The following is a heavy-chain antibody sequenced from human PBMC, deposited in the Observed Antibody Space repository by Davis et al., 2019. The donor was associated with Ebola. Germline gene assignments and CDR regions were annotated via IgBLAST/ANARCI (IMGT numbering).Heavy chain of an antibody. CDR1: GFTFSGSA. CDR3: TSTTVTDDY. V-gene: IGHV3-73*01. Sequence: GGSLRLSCAASGFTFSGSAMHWVRQASGKGLEWVGRIRSKANSYATAYAASVKGRFTISRDDSKNTAYLQMDSLKTEDTAVYYCTSTTVTDDYWGQGTLVTVSS. CDR2: IRSKANSYAT. J-gene: IGHJ4*02. D-gene: IGHD4-17*01.